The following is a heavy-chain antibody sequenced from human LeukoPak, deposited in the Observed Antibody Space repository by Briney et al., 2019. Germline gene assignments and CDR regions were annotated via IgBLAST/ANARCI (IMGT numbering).Heavy chain of an antibody. D-gene: IGHD3-9*01. CDR3: ARDSLRYFDWLLPIDY. CDR2: ISSSSSYI. J-gene: IGHJ4*02. CDR1: GFAFSSYS. V-gene: IGHV3-21*01. Sequence: GSLRLSCAASGFAFSSYSMNWVRQAPGKGLEWVSSISSSSSYIYYADSVKGRFTISRDNAKNSLYLQMNSLRAEDTAVYYCARDSLRYFDWLLPIDYWGQGTLVTVSS.